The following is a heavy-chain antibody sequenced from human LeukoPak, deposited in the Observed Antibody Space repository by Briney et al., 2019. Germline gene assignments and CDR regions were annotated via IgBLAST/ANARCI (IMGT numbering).Heavy chain of an antibody. Sequence: GASVKVSCKVSGYTLTELSMHWVRQAPGKGLEWMGGFDPEDGETIYAQKFQGRVTMTEDTSTGTAYMELSSLRSEDTAVYYCATIEYYYDSSGRKDAFDIWGQGTMVTVSS. J-gene: IGHJ3*02. V-gene: IGHV1-24*01. D-gene: IGHD3-22*01. CDR3: ATIEYYYDSSGRKDAFDI. CDR2: FDPEDGET. CDR1: GYTLTELS.